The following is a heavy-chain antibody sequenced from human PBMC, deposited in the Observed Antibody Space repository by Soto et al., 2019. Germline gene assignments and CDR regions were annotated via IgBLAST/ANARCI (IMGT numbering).Heavy chain of an antibody. CDR2: INHSGST. CDR1: GGSFSGYY. J-gene: IGHJ3*02. D-gene: IGHD2-2*01. V-gene: IGHV4-34*01. CDR3: ARGECSSNYCFTRWALDI. Sequence: QVQLQQWGAGLLKPSETLSLTCAVYGGSFSGYYWTWIRQTPGKGLERIGEINHSGSTNYKPSLKSRISMSADTSKKQFSLNLTSVTAADTAVYYCARGECSSNYCFTRWALDIWGQGTVVTVSS.